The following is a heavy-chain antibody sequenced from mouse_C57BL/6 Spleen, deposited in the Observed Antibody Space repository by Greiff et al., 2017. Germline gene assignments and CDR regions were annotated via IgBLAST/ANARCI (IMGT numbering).Heavy chain of an antibody. CDR2: INPSSGYT. J-gene: IGHJ1*03. V-gene: IGHV1-4*01. CDR1: GYTFTSYT. CDR3: ARTRDGYYGYFDV. Sequence: VQLQESGAELARPGASVKMSCKASGYTFTSYTMHWVKQRPGQGLEWIGYINPSSGYTKYNQKFKDKATLTADKSSSTAYMQLSSLTSEDSAVYYCARTRDGYYGYFDVWGTGTTVTVSS. D-gene: IGHD2-3*01.